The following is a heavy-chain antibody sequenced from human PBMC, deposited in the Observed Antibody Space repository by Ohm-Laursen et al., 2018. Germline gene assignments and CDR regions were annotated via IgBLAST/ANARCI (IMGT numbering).Heavy chain of an antibody. V-gene: IGHV4-59*01. J-gene: IGHJ6*02. D-gene: IGHD3-3*01. Sequence: TLSLTCTLSGGSISSYYWSWIRQPPGKGLEWIGYIYYSGSTNYNPSLKSRVTISVDTSKNQFSLKLSSVTAADTAVYYCARGGYDFWSGYYYYGMDVWGQGTTVTVSS. CDR2: IYYSGST. CDR1: GGSISSYY. CDR3: ARGGYDFWSGYYYYGMDV.